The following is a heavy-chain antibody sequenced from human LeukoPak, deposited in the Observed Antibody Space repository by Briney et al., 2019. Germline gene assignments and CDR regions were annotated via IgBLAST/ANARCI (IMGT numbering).Heavy chain of an antibody. V-gene: IGHV3-33*01. D-gene: IGHD6-19*01. J-gene: IGHJ4*02. CDR3: ARDSYSSALEY. CDR2: IWYDGSNK. CDR1: GFTFSSYG. Sequence: GGSLRLSCAASGFTFSSYGMHWVRQAPGKGLEWVAVIWYDGSNKYYADSVKGRFTISRDNSKNTLYLQMNSLRAEDTAVYYCARDSYSSALEYWGQGTLVTVSP.